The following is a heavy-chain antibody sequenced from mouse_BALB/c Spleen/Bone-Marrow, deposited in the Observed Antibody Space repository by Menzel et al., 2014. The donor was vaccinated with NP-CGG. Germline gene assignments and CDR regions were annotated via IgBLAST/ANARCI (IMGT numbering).Heavy chain of an antibody. Sequence: VKVVESGAELVRPGVSVKISCKGSGYTFTDYAIHWVKQSHAKSLEWIGLISGYYGDAIYNQRFKGKATVTVDKSSSTAYMDLARLTSEDSAIYYCARSGKVRNAMDYWGQGTSVTVSS. CDR3: ARSGKVRNAMDY. J-gene: IGHJ4*01. V-gene: IGHV1S137*01. CDR2: ISGYYGDA. CDR1: GYTFTDYA. D-gene: IGHD2-14*01.